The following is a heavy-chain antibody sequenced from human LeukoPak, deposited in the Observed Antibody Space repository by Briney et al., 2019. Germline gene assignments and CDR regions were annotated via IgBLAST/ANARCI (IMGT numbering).Heavy chain of an antibody. Sequence: SETLSLTCADYVGSFSGYYWSSIRQPPGKGLEWIGEFNHSGSTNYNPSLKSRVTISVDTSKNQFSLKLSSVTAADTAVYYCAGNVTGTPQAGNWFDPWGQGTLVTVSS. V-gene: IGHV4-34*01. D-gene: IGHD1-20*01. CDR1: VGSFSGYY. CDR2: FNHSGST. J-gene: IGHJ5*02. CDR3: AGNVTGTPQAGNWFDP.